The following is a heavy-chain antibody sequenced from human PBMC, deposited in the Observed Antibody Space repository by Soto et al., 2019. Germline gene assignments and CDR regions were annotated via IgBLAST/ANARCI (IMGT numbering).Heavy chain of an antibody. CDR3: ARAVAVPADFDF. D-gene: IGHD6-19*01. Sequence: ASVKVSCKASGYSFTSYGISCVRQAPGQGLEWMGWINVYNGNTNYAQKFQGRVTMTTDTSTSTAYMELSSLRSEDTAVYYCARAVAVPADFDFWGQGTLVTVSS. J-gene: IGHJ4*02. V-gene: IGHV1-18*01. CDR2: INVYNGNT. CDR1: GYSFTSYG.